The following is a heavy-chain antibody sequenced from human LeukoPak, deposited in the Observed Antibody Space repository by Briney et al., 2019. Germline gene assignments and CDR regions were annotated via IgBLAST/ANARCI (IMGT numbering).Heavy chain of an antibody. CDR3: ARGWGPAYCGGDCHRHFDY. CDR2: IYYSGST. CDR1: GYSISSGGYS. D-gene: IGHD2-21*02. V-gene: IGHV4-30-4*07. Sequence: SQTLSLTCAVSGYSISSGGYSWNWIRQPPGKGLEWIGYIYYSGSTNYNPALKSRVTISVDASKNQFSLKLTSVGAADTAVYYCARGWGPAYCGGDCHRHFDYWGQGALVTVSS. J-gene: IGHJ4*02.